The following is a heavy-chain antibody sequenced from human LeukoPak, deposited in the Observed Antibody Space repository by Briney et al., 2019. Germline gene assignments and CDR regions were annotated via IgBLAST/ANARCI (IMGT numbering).Heavy chain of an antibody. CDR3: ARTNMVFGVDIEQNWFDH. CDR1: GYTYTSHG. V-gene: IGHV1-18*01. CDR2: ISAYNANT. D-gene: IGHD3-3*01. J-gene: IGHJ5*02. Sequence: ASVKVSCKASGYTYTSHGIVWVRQAPGQGLEWMGWISAYNANTNYAQRFQGRLTLTTDPSASVAYMELTSLRSDDTAVYFCARTNMVFGVDIEQNWFDHWGQGSRVTVSS.